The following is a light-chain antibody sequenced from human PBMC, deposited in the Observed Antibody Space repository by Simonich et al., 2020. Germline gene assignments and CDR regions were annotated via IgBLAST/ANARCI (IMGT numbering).Light chain of an antibody. J-gene: IGKJ2*01. Sequence: EIVLTQSPATLSLSPGERATLSCRAGQSVSSDLAWYQQKTGQAPRLLIYDASNGATGIPARFRGSGSGTDFTLTISSLEPEDFAVYYCQQRSNWPPTFGQGTKLEIK. CDR2: DAS. CDR1: QSVSSD. V-gene: IGKV3-11*01. CDR3: QQRSNWPPT.